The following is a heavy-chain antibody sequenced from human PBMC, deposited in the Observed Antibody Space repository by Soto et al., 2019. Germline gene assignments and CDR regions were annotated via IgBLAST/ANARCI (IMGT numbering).Heavy chain of an antibody. V-gene: IGHV3-23*01. CDR2: ISGSGGST. CDR1: EFTFSAYG. J-gene: IGHJ4*02. CDR3: AKGRDSSKTTRYFDY. Sequence: GGSLRLSCAASEFTFSAYGFHWVRQAPGKGLEWVSAISGSGGSTYYADSVKGRFTISRDNSKNTLYLQMNSLRAEDTAVYYCAKGRDSSKTTRYFDYWGQGTLVTVSS. D-gene: IGHD6-13*01.